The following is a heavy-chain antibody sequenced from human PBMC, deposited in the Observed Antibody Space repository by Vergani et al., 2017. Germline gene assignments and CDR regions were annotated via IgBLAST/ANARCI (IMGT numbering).Heavy chain of an antibody. CDR3: AGGVAGQLVRTYYFDY. D-gene: IGHD6-6*01. Sequence: EVQLLESGGGLVQPGGSLRLSCAASGFTFSSYAMSWVRQAPGTGLEWVSAISGSGGSTYYADSVKGRFTISRDNSKNTLYLQMDSRRAEDTAGYYCAGGVAGQLVRTYYFDYWGQGTLVTVSS. J-gene: IGHJ4*02. V-gene: IGHV3-23*01. CDR1: GFTFSSYA. CDR2: ISGSGGST.